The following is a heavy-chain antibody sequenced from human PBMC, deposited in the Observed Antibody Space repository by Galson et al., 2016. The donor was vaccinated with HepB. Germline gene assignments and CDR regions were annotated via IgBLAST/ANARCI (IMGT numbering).Heavy chain of an antibody. Sequence: SETLSLTCEIHDGSSTGHYWTWIRQPPGRGLEWIGEIIDTGISNYNPSLKTRLTISLDTSKHLLSLNLTSVTAADTAIYYCARGRRTNMTWHYLDPCGQGVLVTVSP. V-gene: IGHV4-34*01. CDR3: ARGRRTNMTWHYLDP. CDR2: IIDTGIS. D-gene: IGHD1/OR15-1a*01. J-gene: IGHJ5*02. CDR1: DGSSTGHY.